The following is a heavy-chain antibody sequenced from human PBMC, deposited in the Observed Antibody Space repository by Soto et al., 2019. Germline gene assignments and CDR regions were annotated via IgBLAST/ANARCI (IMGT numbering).Heavy chain of an antibody. J-gene: IGHJ4*02. Sequence: QVQLVESGGGVVQPGRSLRLSCAASGFTFSSYAMHWVRQAPGKGLEWVAVISYDGSNKYYADSVKGRFTISRDNSKNTLYLQMNSLRAEDTAVYYCARDSGMSTIFWFTNWGQGTLVTVSS. CDR2: ISYDGSNK. CDR3: ARDSGMSTIFWFTN. CDR1: GFTFSSYA. D-gene: IGHD3-3*01. V-gene: IGHV3-30-3*01.